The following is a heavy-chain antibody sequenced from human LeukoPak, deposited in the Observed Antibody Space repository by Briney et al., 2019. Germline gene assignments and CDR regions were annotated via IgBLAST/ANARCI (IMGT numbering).Heavy chain of an antibody. J-gene: IGHJ4*02. V-gene: IGHV3-33*06. D-gene: IGHD3-10*01. CDR3: ANGDGSVDH. CDR2: IWYDGSNK. Sequence: GGSLRLSRAASGFTFSSYGMHWVRQAPGKGLEWVAVIWYDGSNKYYADSVKGRFTISRDNSKNTLYLQMNSLRAEDTAVSYCANGDGSVDHWGQGTLVTVSS. CDR1: GFTFSSYG.